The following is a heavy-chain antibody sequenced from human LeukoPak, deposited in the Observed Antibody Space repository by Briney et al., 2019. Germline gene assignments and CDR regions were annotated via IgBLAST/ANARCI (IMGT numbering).Heavy chain of an antibody. CDR3: ARGVDLWFGESYYFDY. D-gene: IGHD3-10*01. J-gene: IGHJ4*02. CDR1: GGSISSGGYY. Sequence: SETLSLTCTVSGGSISSGGYYWSWIRQHPGKGLEWIGYIYYSGSTYYNPSLKSRVTISVDTSKNQFSLKLSSVTAADTAVYYCARGVDLWFGESYYFDYWGQGTLVTVSS. V-gene: IGHV4-31*03. CDR2: IYYSGST.